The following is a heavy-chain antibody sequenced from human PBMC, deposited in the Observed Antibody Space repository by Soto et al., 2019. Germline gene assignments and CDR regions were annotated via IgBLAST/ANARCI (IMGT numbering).Heavy chain of an antibody. V-gene: IGHV2-5*02. CDR1: GFSLNTGGVG. CDR2: IYWDDDE. J-gene: IGHJ6*02. D-gene: IGHD3-10*01. Sequence: ITLKESGPTLVKPTQTLTLTCTFSGFSLNTGGVGVGWVRQPRGKAMEWLPLIYWDDDERYRPSLRSRLNITKDTINNQVVLTMTNMDPEDTATYYCVRNWRYYGGDYYYGMDAWGQGTTVTVS. CDR3: VRNWRYYGGDYYYGMDA.